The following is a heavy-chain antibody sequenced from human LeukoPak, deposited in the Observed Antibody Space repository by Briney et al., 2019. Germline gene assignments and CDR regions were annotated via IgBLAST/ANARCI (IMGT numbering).Heavy chain of an antibody. J-gene: IGHJ4*02. Sequence: GGSLRLSCAASGFTFSRYSVNWVRQAPGKGLEWVSCISDSSRHIYYADSVKGRFTISRDNAKSSASLQMNSLRVDDTAVYYCARAYTDGDYLDYWGQGTLVTVSS. CDR1: GFTFSRYS. CDR2: ISDSSRHI. V-gene: IGHV3-21*01. CDR3: ARAYTDGDYLDY. D-gene: IGHD4-17*01.